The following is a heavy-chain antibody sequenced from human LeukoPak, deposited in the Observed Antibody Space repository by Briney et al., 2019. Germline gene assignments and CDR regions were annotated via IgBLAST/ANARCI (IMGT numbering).Heavy chain of an antibody. CDR1: GGSISSYY. Sequence: SETLSLTCTVSGGSISSYYWSWIRQPPGKGLEWIGYIYYSGSTNYNPSLKSRVTISVDTSKNQFSPKLSSVTAADTAVYYCAREVPADSWFDPWGQGTLVTVSS. J-gene: IGHJ5*02. D-gene: IGHD2-2*01. V-gene: IGHV4-59*01. CDR2: IYYSGST. CDR3: AREVPADSWFDP.